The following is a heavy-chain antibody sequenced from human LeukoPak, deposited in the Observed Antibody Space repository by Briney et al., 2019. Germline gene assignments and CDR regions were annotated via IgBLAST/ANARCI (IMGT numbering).Heavy chain of an antibody. D-gene: IGHD3-10*01. J-gene: IGHJ5*02. CDR1: GFTFSSYS. CDR3: ARSGSYYNTLNWFDP. Sequence: GGSLRLSCAASGFTFSSYSMNWVRQAPGKGLEWVSSISSSSSYIYYADSVKGRFTISRDNAKNSLYLQMNSLRAEDTAVYYCARSGSYYNTLNWFDPWGQGTLVTVSS. V-gene: IGHV3-21*01. CDR2: ISSSSSYI.